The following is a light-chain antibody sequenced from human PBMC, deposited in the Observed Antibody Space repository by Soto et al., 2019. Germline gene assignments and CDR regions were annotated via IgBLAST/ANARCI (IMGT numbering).Light chain of an antibody. CDR2: EVT. Sequence: QSALTQPASVSGSPGQSITISCTGTSSDIGDYNYVSWYQQHPGKAPKLMVFEVTARPSGVSNRFSGSKSGNTASLTVSGLQAEDEADYYCSSYAGSNNVFGTGTKVTVL. J-gene: IGLJ1*01. V-gene: IGLV2-14*01. CDR1: SSDIGDYNY. CDR3: SSYAGSNNV.